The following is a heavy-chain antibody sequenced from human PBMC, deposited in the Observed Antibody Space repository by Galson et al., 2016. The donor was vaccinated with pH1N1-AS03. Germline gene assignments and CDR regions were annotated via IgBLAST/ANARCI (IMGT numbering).Heavy chain of an antibody. V-gene: IGHV3-30*18. CDR3: AKAAEFASTTYDFEY. J-gene: IGHJ4*02. Sequence: SLRLSCAASGFIFTSYTMHWVRQAPGKGLEWVAVISFDGNNRYYMDSVKGRFSISRDDSKNTLYLQMNSLRAEDTAVYYRAKAAEFASTTYDFEYWGQGTLVTVTS. CDR1: GFIFTSYT. D-gene: IGHD5/OR15-5a*01. CDR2: ISFDGNNR.